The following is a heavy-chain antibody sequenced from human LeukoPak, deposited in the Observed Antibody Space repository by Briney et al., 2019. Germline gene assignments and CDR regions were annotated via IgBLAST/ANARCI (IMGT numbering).Heavy chain of an antibody. D-gene: IGHD2-15*01. Sequence: GASVTVSCKASGYTFTGYYMHWVRQAPGQGLEWMGRINANSGATNYAQNFQGRVTMTRDTSISTAYMELRRLRSDDTAVYYCARERAVQGYCSGGSCYINDYWGQGTLVTVSS. V-gene: IGHV1-2*06. CDR2: INANSGAT. CDR1: GYTFTGYY. CDR3: ARERAVQGYCSGGSCYINDY. J-gene: IGHJ4*02.